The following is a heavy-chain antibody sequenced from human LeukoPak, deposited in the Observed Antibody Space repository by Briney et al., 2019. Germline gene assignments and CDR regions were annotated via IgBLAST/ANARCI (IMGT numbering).Heavy chain of an antibody. CDR1: GYTLTELS. CDR3: ATGRRRSWDIVGATNFDY. V-gene: IGHV1-24*01. CDR2: FDPEDGET. D-gene: IGHD1-26*01. Sequence: ASVKVSCKVSGYTLTELSMHWVRQAPGKGLEWMGGFDPEDGETIYAQKFQGRVTMTEDTSTDTAYMELSSLRSEDTAVYYCATGRRRSWDIVGATNFDYWGQGTLVTVSS. J-gene: IGHJ4*02.